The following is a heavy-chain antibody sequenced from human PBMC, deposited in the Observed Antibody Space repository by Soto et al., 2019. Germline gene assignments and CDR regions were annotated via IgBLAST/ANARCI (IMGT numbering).Heavy chain of an antibody. CDR1: GYTFTSHY. Sequence: QVQLVQSGAEVKKPGASVKVSCKASGYTFTSHYIHWVRQAPGQGLEWMGIINPSGGSTSYTRKFQDRVTMTRATSTRSVYMAPSSLTSEDTAIYYCARDPLEVTTSVGCLDVWGKGTTMTVSS. D-gene: IGHD4-17*01. CDR2: INPSGGST. CDR3: ARDPLEVTTSVGCLDV. J-gene: IGHJ6*04. V-gene: IGHV1-46*03.